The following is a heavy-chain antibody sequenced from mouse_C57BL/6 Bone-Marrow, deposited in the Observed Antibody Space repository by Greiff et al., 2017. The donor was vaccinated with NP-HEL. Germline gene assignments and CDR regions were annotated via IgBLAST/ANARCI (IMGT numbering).Heavy chain of an antibody. D-gene: IGHD1-1*01. J-gene: IGHJ2*01. CDR2: IDPNSGGT. CDR3: ARYYYGSGYFDY. CDR1: CYTFTNYW. V-gene: IGHV1-72*01. Sequence: QFPLQQPPSELLPPFSSFTLSFNSSCYTFTNYWMHWVKQRPGRGLEWIGRIDPNSGGTKYNEKFKSKATLTVDKPSSTAYMQLSSLTSEDSAVYYCARYYYGSGYFDYWGQGTTLTVSS.